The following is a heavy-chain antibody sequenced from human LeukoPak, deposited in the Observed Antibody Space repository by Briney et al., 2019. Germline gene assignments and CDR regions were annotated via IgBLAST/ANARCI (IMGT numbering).Heavy chain of an antibody. CDR1: GFTFSSYA. V-gene: IGHV3-23*01. CDR2: ISGSGGST. CDR3: AKDMYISSCSRVSFYFDY. D-gene: IGHD6-13*01. Sequence: GGSLRLSCAASGFTFSSYAMSWVRQAPGKGLEWVSAISGSGGSTYYADSVKGRFTISRDNSKNTLYLQMNSLRAEDTAVYYCAKDMYISSCSRVSFYFDYWGQGTLVTVSS. J-gene: IGHJ4*02.